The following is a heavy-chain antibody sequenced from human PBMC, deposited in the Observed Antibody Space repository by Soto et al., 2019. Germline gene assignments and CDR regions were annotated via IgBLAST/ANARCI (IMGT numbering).Heavy chain of an antibody. CDR2: ITSDGKSK. J-gene: IGHJ5*02. D-gene: IGHD2-21*02. V-gene: IGHV3-74*01. CDR1: GFNFSNHW. CDR3: ARESGDWPQFDP. Sequence: GGSLRLSCAASGFNFSNHWMHWVRQRPGEGLVWVSRITSDGKSKAYAESVKGRFAISRDNAKNTLYLQMNGLTAEDTAVYYCARESGDWPQFDPWGQGTLVTVSS.